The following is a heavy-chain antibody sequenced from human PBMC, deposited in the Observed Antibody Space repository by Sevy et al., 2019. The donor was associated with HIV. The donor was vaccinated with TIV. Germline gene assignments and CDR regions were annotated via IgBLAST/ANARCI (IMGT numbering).Heavy chain of an antibody. CDR1: GSTLTALS. Sequence: ASVKVSCKVSGSTLTALSMHWVRQAPGKGLEWMGRFDPEDGETIYAQKFQGRVIMTEDTSTDTAYVDPSNLRSEDTAVYYCASAREYYSDNSGYLDYWGQGTLVTVSS. J-gene: IGHJ4*02. D-gene: IGHD3-22*01. CDR2: FDPEDGET. CDR3: ASAREYYSDNSGYLDY. V-gene: IGHV1-24*01.